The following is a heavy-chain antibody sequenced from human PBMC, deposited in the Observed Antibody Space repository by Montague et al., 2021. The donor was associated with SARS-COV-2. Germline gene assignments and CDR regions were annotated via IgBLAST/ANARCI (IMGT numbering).Heavy chain of an antibody. CDR2: INHSGST. D-gene: IGHD3-10*01. J-gene: IGHJ6*02. V-gene: IGHV4-34*01. Sequence: SETLSLTCAVYGGSFSTYYWSWIRQPPGKGLEWIGEINHSGSTNXNPSLKSRVTISVDTSKNQFSLKLSSVTAADTAVYYCARVRGVSLIFGAYYYYGMDVWGQGTTVTVSS. CDR3: ARVRGVSLIFGAYYYYGMDV. CDR1: GGSFSTYY.